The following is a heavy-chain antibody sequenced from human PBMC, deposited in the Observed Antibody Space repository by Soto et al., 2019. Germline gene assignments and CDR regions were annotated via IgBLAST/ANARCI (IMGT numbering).Heavy chain of an antibody. CDR2: ISGSGGST. V-gene: IGHV3-23*01. CDR1: GFTFSSYA. J-gene: IGHJ4*02. D-gene: IGHD6-13*01. CDR3: AKDLPSGKLVPPITFDY. Sequence: GGSLRLSCAASGFTFSSYAMSWVRQAPGKGLEWVSAISGSGGSTYYADSVKGRFTISRDNSKNTLYLQMNSLRAEDTAVYYCAKDLPSGKLVPPITFDYWGQGTLVTVSS.